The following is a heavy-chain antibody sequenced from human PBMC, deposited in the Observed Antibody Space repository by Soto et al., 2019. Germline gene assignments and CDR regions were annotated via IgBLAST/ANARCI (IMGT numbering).Heavy chain of an antibody. D-gene: IGHD4-17*01. J-gene: IGHJ4*02. V-gene: IGHV2-26*01. CDR2: VFSNGEK. CDR3: ARFDDYGLSS. Sequence: QVTLKESGPVLVRPTETLTLTCTVSGFSLNNAKMGVSWIRQPPGKALEWLAQVFSNGEKSYSTSLKTRLTISKDTSKSQVVLTMTNVGPLDTDTYYCARFDDYGLSSWGQGTLVTVSS. CDR1: GFSLNNAKMG.